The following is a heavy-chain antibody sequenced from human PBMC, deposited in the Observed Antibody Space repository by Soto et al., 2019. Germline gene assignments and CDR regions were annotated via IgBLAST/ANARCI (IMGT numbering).Heavy chain of an antibody. CDR3: ARALETTSGVYYALWS. V-gene: IGHV1-3*01. Sequence: GASVKVSCKASGYTFTKYAIHWVRHAPSQRPEWMGWINPGTGNTKYAQSFQGRVTFIRDASATTVHMEMTSLTSADTALYYCARALETTSGVYYALWSWSQGSLDIGSS. D-gene: IGHD1-26*01. CDR1: GYTFTKYA. J-gene: IGHJ5*01. CDR2: INPGTGNT.